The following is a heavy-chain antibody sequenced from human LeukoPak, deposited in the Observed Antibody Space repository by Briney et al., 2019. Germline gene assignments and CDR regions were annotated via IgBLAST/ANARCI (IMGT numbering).Heavy chain of an antibody. Sequence: GASVKVSCKASGYTFTSYYMHWVRQAPGQGLEWMGIINPSGGSTSYAQKFQGRVTMTRDTSTSTVYMELSSLRSEDTAVYYCARGLYSNYARHSEVNWFDPWGQGTLVTVSS. CDR2: INPSGGST. D-gene: IGHD4-4*01. V-gene: IGHV1-46*01. J-gene: IGHJ5*02. CDR3: ARGLYSNYARHSEVNWFDP. CDR1: GYTFTSYY.